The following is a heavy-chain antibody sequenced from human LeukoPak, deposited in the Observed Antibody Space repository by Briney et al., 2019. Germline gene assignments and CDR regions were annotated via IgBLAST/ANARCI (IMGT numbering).Heavy chain of an antibody. CDR2: ISGSGGTT. V-gene: IGHV3-23*01. D-gene: IGHD2-15*01. Sequence: PGGSLRLSCAASGFTFRSYAINWVRQAPGKGLEWVSGISGSGGTTFYAGSVRGRFTISRDNFKNTVYLQMNSLRAEDTAIYYCAKEGFSDRSGAFDSWGQGALVPVSS. CDR3: AKEGFSDRSGAFDS. J-gene: IGHJ4*02. CDR1: GFTFRSYA.